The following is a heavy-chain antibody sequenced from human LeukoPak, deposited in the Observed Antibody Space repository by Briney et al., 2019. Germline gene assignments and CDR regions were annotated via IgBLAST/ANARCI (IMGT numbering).Heavy chain of an antibody. Sequence: GGSLRLSCAASGFTFDDYAMHWVRQAPGKGLEWLSCISWNSGSIGYADSVRGRFTISRDNAKNSLYLQMNSLRAEDTALYYCAKDQDYYGSGKTGFDYWGQGTLVTVSS. CDR3: AKDQDYYGSGKTGFDY. V-gene: IGHV3-9*01. CDR1: GFTFDDYA. D-gene: IGHD3-10*01. J-gene: IGHJ4*02. CDR2: ISWNSGSI.